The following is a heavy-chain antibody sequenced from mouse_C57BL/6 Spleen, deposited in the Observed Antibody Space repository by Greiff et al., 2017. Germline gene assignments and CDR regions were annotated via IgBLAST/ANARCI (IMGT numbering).Heavy chain of an antibody. V-gene: IGHV1-85*01. Sequence: QVTLKVSGPELVKPGASVKLSCKASGYTFTSYDINWVKQRPGQGLEWIGWIYPRDGSTKYNEKFKGKATLTVDTSSSTAYMELHSLTSEDSAVYFCARWGWDYFDYWGQGTTLTVSS. CDR2: IYPRDGST. CDR1: GYTFTSYD. CDR3: ARWGWDYFDY. J-gene: IGHJ2*01. D-gene: IGHD3-3*01.